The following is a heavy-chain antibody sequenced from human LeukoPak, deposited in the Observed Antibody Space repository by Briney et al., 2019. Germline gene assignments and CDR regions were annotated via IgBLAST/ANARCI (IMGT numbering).Heavy chain of an antibody. CDR1: GYTFTSYD. CDR2: MNPNSGNT. J-gene: IGHJ4*02. CDR3: AKVGYCNNGVCYLGTD. Sequence: ASVKVSCKASGYTFTSYDINWVRQATGQGLEWMGWMNPNSGNTGYAQKFQGRVTITRNTSISTAYMELSSLRSEDTAVDYCAKVGYCNNGVCYLGTDWGQGTLVTVSS. V-gene: IGHV1-8*03. D-gene: IGHD2-8*01.